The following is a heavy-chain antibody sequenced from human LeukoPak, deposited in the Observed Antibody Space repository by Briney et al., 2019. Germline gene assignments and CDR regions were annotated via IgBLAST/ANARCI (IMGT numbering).Heavy chain of an antibody. J-gene: IGHJ4*02. D-gene: IGHD6-13*01. Sequence: GGSLRLSCEASGFTFSSYAMYWVRQAPGKGLEWVSAIIGSGAGTYYPDSVKGRFTISRDNSKNTLYLQMNSLRAEDTAVYYCVAGSSWFRLDFWGQGTLVGVSS. CDR1: GFTFSSYA. V-gene: IGHV3-23*01. CDR3: VAGSSWFRLDF. CDR2: IIGSGAGT.